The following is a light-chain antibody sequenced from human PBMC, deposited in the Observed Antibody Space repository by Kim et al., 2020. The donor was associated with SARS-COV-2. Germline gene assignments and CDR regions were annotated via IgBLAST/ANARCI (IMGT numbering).Light chain of an antibody. J-gene: IGKJ1*01. V-gene: IGKV3-20*01. CDR3: QQYGNSPRT. CDR2: GTS. Sequence: SPGERATLSCRARQSVGSTSLGWYQQKPGQAPRLLIYGTSSRATGIPDRFSGSGSGTDFTLTISRLEPEDFAVYYCQQYGNSPRTFGQGTKVDIK. CDR1: QSVGSTS.